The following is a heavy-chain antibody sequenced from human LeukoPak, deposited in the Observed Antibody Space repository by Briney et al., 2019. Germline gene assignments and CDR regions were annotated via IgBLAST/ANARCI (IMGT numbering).Heavy chain of an antibody. CDR1: GGSFSGYY. CDR2: VNHSGST. D-gene: IGHD3-3*01. V-gene: IGHV4-34*01. J-gene: IGHJ6*03. Sequence: PSETLSLTCAVYGGSFSGYYWSWIRQPPGKGLEWIGEVNHSGSTNYNPSLKSRVTISVDTSKNQFSLKLSSVTAADTAVYYCARAAGITIFGVVIPFNYYYMDVWGKGTTVTVSS. CDR3: ARAAGITIFGVVIPFNYYYMDV.